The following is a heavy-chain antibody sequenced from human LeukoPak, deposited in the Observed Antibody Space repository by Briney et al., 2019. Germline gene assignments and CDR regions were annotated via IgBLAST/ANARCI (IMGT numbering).Heavy chain of an antibody. J-gene: IGHJ4*02. V-gene: IGHV1-69*04. Sequence: SVKVSCKAPGGTFSSYAISWVRQAPGQGLEWMGRIIPILGIANYAQKFQGRVTITADKSTSTAYMELSSLRSEDTAVYYCARGGVCTNGVCYTVDYWGQGTLVTVSS. D-gene: IGHD2-8*01. CDR2: IIPILGIA. CDR3: ARGGVCTNGVCYTVDY. CDR1: GGTFSSYA.